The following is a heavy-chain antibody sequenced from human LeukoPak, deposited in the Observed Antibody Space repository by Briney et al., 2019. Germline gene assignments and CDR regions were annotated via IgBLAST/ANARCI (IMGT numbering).Heavy chain of an antibody. Sequence: GGSLRLSCAASGFTFSSYAMHWVRQAPGKGLEYVSAISSNGGTTYYANSVKGRFTISRDNSKYTLYLQMGSLRAEDMAVYYCARGNVVVAGPLDFWGQGTLVTVSS. CDR2: ISSNGGTT. CDR1: GFTFSSYA. CDR3: ARGNVVVAGPLDF. V-gene: IGHV3-64*01. J-gene: IGHJ4*02. D-gene: IGHD2-15*01.